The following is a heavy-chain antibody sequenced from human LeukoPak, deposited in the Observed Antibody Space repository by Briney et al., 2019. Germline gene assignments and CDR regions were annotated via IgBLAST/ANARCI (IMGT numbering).Heavy chain of an antibody. CDR3: TRGAPYYYDASGQNF. CDR1: GFTFGDYG. J-gene: IGHJ4*02. CDR2: IRSKGNRGAA. Sequence: PGRSLRLSCVGSGFTFGDYGLSWFRQAPGMGLEWVGFIRSKGNRGAAEYAAAVKGRFTISRDDSRSTAYLQMNSLKAEDTAVYYCTRGAPYYYDASGQNFWGQGTLVTVSS. V-gene: IGHV3-49*03. D-gene: IGHD3-22*01.